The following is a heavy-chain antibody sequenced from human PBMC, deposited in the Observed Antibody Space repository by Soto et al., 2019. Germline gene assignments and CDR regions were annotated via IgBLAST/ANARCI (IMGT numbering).Heavy chain of an antibody. J-gene: IGHJ5*02. CDR1: GRSISSSSYY. D-gene: IGHD2-2*01. Sequence: SETLSLTCTVSGRSISSSSYYWGRIRQHPGKGLEWIGSIYYSGSTSNNPSLKSRVTMSVDTSKNQLSLKLSSVTAADTDVYCCARLHCNSPNCVPLDPWGQGTLVTVSS. CDR2: IYYSGST. CDR3: ARLHCNSPNCVPLDP. V-gene: IGHV4-39*01.